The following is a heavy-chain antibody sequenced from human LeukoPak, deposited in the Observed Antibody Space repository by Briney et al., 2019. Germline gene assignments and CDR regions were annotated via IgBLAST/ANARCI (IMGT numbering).Heavy chain of an antibody. CDR2: IRYDGSNK. Sequence: GGSLRLSCAASGFTFSSYAMSWVRQAPGKGLEWVSFIRYDGSNKYYADSVKGRFTISRDNSKTTLYLQMNSLRAEDTAVYYCAKAITMIVVSNWFDPWGQGTLVTVSS. J-gene: IGHJ5*02. CDR1: GFTFSSYA. CDR3: AKAITMIVVSNWFDP. V-gene: IGHV3-30*02. D-gene: IGHD3-22*01.